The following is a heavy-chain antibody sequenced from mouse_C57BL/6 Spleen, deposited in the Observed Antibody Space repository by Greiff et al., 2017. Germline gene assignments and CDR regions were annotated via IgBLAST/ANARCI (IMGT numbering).Heavy chain of an antibody. D-gene: IGHD1-1*01. J-gene: IGHJ2*01. CDR3: AKRVSSYYFDY. Sequence: EVKLQQSGPVLVKPGASVKMSCKASGYTFTDYYMNWVKQSHGKSLEWIGVINPYNGGTSYNQKFKGKATLTVDKSSSTAYMELNSLTSEDSAVYYCAKRVSSYYFDYWGQGTTLTVSS. CDR2: INPYNGGT. V-gene: IGHV1-19*01. CDR1: GYTFTDYY.